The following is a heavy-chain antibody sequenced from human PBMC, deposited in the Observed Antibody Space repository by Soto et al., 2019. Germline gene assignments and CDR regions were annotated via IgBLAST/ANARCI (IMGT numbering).Heavy chain of an antibody. CDR2: INHTGGT. V-gene: IGHV4-34*02. CDR1: GGSVNGYY. CDR3: ATRITVFGLLIPPFDP. D-gene: IGHD3-3*01. J-gene: IGHJ5*02. Sequence: QVHLQQWGAGLLKPSETLSLTCAVYGGSVNGYYWNWIRQPPGKGLEWIVEINHTGGTHYNPSLKSRVTMSVDTPKDHLALRLSSLTAADTAIDYCATRITVFGLLIPPFDPWGQGTQVTVSS.